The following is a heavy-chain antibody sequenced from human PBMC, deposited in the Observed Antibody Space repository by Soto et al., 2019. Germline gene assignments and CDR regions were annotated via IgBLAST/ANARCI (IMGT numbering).Heavy chain of an antibody. CDR2: IRDRTNGYAT. CDR3: TRVDAPGEGAFDI. V-gene: IGHV3-73*01. CDR1: GFSISGSG. Sequence: GGSLRLSCAASGFSISGSGIHWVRQASGKGLEWVARIRDRTNGYATGFAASVQGRFSISRDDSKNTAFLQMNSLNAEDTAVYYCTRVDAPGEGAFDIWGQGTMVTVSS. J-gene: IGHJ3*02.